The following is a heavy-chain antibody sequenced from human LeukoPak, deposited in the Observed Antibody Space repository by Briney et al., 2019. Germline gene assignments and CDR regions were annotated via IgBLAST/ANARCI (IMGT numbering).Heavy chain of an antibody. CDR1: GGSISQYY. CDR3: AREGDGYSYPY. CDR2: IYYSGST. J-gene: IGHJ4*02. D-gene: IGHD5-24*01. V-gene: IGHV4-59*01. Sequence: SQTLSLTCTVSGGSISQYYWSWIRQPPGKGLEWIGFIYYSGSTKSNPSLKSRVTISIDTSQNQFSLRLTSLTAADTAVYFCAREGDGYSYPYWGRGTLVTVSS.